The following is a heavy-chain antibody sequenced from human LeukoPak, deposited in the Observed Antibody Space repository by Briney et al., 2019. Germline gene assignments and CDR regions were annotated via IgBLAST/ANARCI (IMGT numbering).Heavy chain of an antibody. CDR2: IYYSGST. CDR3: ARDPRVGYQLPYRGVYFDY. J-gene: IGHJ4*02. CDR1: GGSISSSSYY. Sequence: PSETLSLTCTVSGGSISSSSYYWGWTRQPPGKGLEWIGSIYYSGSTYYNPSLKSRVTISVDTSKNQFSLKLSSVTAADTAVYYCARDPRVGYQLPYRGVYFDYWGQGTLVTVSS. D-gene: IGHD2-2*02. V-gene: IGHV4-39*07.